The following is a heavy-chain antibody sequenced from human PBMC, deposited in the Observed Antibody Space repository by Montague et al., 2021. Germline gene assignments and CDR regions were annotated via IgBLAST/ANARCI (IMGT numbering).Heavy chain of an antibody. CDR3: ARRLGIRAPFDY. J-gene: IGHJ4*02. CDR2: IYDSGTT. Sequence: SETLSPTCTVTGGSISEFYWGWIRQSPEKGLEWIGYIYDSGTTNYNPSLKSRVTISADTPMNQFSLNLRSVTAADTAVYFCARRLGIRAPFDYWGQGTLVTVSS. V-gene: IGHV4-59*08. CDR1: GGSISEFY. D-gene: IGHD7-27*01.